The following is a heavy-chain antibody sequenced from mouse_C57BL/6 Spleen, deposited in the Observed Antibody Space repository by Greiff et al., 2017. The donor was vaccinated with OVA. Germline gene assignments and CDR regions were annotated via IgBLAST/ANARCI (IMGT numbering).Heavy chain of an antibody. Sequence: EVQLQQSGPELVKPGASVKISCKASGYTFTDYYMNWVKQSHGKSLEWIGDINPNNGGTSYNQKFKGKDTLTVDKSSSTAYMELRSLTSEDSAVYYCSRSTLYYDYDDDHYYAMDYWGQGTSVTVSS. J-gene: IGHJ4*01. CDR2: INPNNGGT. D-gene: IGHD2-4*01. CDR3: SRSTLYYDYDDDHYYAMDY. V-gene: IGHV1-26*01. CDR1: GYTFTDYY.